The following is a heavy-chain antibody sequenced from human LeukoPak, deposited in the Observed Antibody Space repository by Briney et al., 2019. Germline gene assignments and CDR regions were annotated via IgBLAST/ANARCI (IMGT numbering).Heavy chain of an antibody. CDR2: INRSEST. J-gene: IGHJ6*02. D-gene: IGHD2-21*02. CDR1: ADFLGCDY. CDR3: ARTDCGGDCHRELCCYYGMDV. Sequence: SESLSLTLGMDADFLGCDYWGSGRQPPGKGLEWIGEINRSESTNYNPSLKSRVTISVDTSKNPSFLKLSSVTAADTAVYYCARTDCGGDCHRELCCYYGMDVWGQGTMVTVSS. V-gene: IGHV4-34*01.